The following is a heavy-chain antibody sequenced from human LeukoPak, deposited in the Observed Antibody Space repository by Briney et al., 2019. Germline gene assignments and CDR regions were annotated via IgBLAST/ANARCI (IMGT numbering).Heavy chain of an antibody. J-gene: IGHJ4*02. CDR1: GFTFSSYA. CDR3: ARDRRTVEMATIWAY. D-gene: IGHD5-24*01. V-gene: IGHV3-30*04. CDR2: ISYDRSNK. Sequence: GRSLRLSCAASGFTFSSYAMHWVRQAPGKGLEWVAVISYDRSNKYYADSVKGRFTISRDNSKNTLYLQMNSLRAEDTAVYYCARDRRTVEMATIWAYWGQGTLVTVSS.